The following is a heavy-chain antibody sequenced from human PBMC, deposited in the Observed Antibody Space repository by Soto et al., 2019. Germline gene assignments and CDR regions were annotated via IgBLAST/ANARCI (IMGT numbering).Heavy chain of an antibody. CDR2: IYSSGST. CDR1: GGSISGHY. Sequence: SETLSLTCTVSGGSISGHYWIWIRQPPGKGLEWVGYIYSSGSTYVRPSLKSRVSMSVDPSKNQVSLRLTSVTATDTAVYYCARTPIGYCSGGTCSNWFDPWGQGTLVTVSS. J-gene: IGHJ5*02. V-gene: IGHV4-59*08. CDR3: ARTPIGYCSGGTCSNWFDP. D-gene: IGHD2-8*02.